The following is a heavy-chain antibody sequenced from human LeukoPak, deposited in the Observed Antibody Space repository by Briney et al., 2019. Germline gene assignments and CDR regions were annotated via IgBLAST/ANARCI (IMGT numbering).Heavy chain of an antibody. V-gene: IGHV4-31*03. CDR1: GGSISSGGYY. J-gene: IGHJ4*02. CDR3: ARVGTAMEPFDY. D-gene: IGHD5-18*01. CDR2: IYYSGST. Sequence: SETLSLTCTVSGGSISSGGYYWSWIRQHPGKGLEWIGYIYYSGSTYYNPSLKSRVTISVDTSKNQFSLKLSSVTAADTAVYHCARVGTAMEPFDYWGQGTLVTVSS.